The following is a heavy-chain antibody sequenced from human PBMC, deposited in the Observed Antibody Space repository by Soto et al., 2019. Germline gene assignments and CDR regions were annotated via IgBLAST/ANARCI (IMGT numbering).Heavy chain of an antibody. CDR3: AKPYPRYCSGGSCYFDY. Sequence: GGSLRLSCAASGFTFSSYGMHWVRQAPGKGLEWVAVISYDGSNKYYADSVKGRFTISRDNSKNTLYLQMNSLRAEDTAVYYCAKPYPRYCSGGSCYFDYWGQGTLVTVSS. V-gene: IGHV3-30*18. J-gene: IGHJ4*02. CDR2: ISYDGSNK. CDR1: GFTFSSYG. D-gene: IGHD2-15*01.